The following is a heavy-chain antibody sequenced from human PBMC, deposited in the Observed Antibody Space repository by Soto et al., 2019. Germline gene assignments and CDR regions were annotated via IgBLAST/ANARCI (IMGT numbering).Heavy chain of an antibody. CDR1: GFSFSDSA. CDR2: ISTNGRST. V-gene: IGHV3-64D*06. J-gene: IGHJ4*02. D-gene: IGHD3-3*01. CDR3: LRDIFGVVIFDS. Sequence: LRLSCSASGFSFSDSAMHWVRQAPGKRLEYVSAISTNGRSTYYADSVKGRFTISRDNSKNTVHLQMSSLRAEDTALYYCLRDIFGVVIFDSWGQGTPVTVSS.